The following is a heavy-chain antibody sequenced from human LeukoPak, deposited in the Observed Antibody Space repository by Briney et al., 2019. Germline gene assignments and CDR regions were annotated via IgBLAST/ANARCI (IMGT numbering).Heavy chain of an antibody. Sequence: GASVKVSCKASGYTFSDYDVNWVRQAPGQGLEWMGWMNPTSGDTGYAQKFQGRVTKTRSMSRNTAYMELSRLRSEDTAVYFCARVVMKAFYYYYMDVWGKGTTIIISS. V-gene: IGHV1-8*01. CDR2: MNPTSGDT. CDR3: ARVVMKAFYYYYMDV. CDR1: GYTFSDYD. D-gene: IGHD2-21*01. J-gene: IGHJ6*03.